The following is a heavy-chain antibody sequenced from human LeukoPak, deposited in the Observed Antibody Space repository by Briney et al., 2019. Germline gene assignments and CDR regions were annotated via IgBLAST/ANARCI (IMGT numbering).Heavy chain of an antibody. V-gene: IGHV3-53*01. CDR1: GFTVSSNY. CDR2: IYSGGST. D-gene: IGHD6-13*01. CDR3: ARDHAAAAAGHAFDI. J-gene: IGHJ3*02. Sequence: PGGSLRLSCAASGFTVSSNYMSWVRQAPGKGLEWVSVIYSGGSTYYADSVEGRFTISRDNSKNTLYLQMNSLRAEDTAVYYCARDHAAAAAGHAFDIRGQGTMVTVSS.